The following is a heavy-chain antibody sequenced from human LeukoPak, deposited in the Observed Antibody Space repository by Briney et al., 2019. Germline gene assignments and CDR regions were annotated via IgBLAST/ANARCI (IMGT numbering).Heavy chain of an antibody. D-gene: IGHD3-22*01. V-gene: IGHV3-53*05. CDR3: ARAEREVDSSGYHFDY. Sequence: GGSLRLSCAASGFTFSSYAMSWVRQAPGKGLEWVSVIYSGGSTYYADSVKGRFTISRDNSKNTLYLQMNSLRAEDTAVYYCARAEREVDSSGYHFDYWGQGTLVTVSS. J-gene: IGHJ4*02. CDR2: IYSGGST. CDR1: GFTFSSYA.